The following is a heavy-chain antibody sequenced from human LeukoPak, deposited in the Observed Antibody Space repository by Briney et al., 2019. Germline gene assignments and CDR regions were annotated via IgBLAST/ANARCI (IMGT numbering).Heavy chain of an antibody. CDR2: IGPSGSAI. CDR1: GFTFSDHY. V-gene: IGHV3-11*04. CDR3: AELGITMIGGV. J-gene: IGHJ6*04. D-gene: IGHD3-10*02. Sequence: GGSLRPSCEASGFTFSDHYMSWIRQVPGKGLEWLLYIGPSGSAIYYADSVKGRFTISRDNAKNSLYLQMNSLRAEDTAVYYCAELGITMIGGVWGKGTTVTISS.